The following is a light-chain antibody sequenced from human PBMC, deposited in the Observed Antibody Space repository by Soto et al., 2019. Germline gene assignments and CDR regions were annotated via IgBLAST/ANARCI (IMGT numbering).Light chain of an antibody. CDR3: QQIYFILGT. CDR1: QIVRSN. J-gene: IGKJ4*01. V-gene: IGKV1-39*01. Sequence: DVQVTQSPSSLSASVGDSVTITCRASQIVRSNLNWYQQKPGKVPELLIYAASTWQPGVPSRFRGSGSGTEFTLTISNLLREDFAAYYCQQIYFILGTFGRGTMVDIK. CDR2: AAS.